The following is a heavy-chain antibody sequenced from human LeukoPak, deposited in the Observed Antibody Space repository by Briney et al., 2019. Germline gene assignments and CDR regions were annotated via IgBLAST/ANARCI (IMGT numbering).Heavy chain of an antibody. D-gene: IGHD3-22*01. CDR2: INPNSGGT. CDR1: GYTFTGYY. Sequence: GASVKVSCKASGYTFTGYYMHWVRQAPGQGLEWMGWINPNSGGTNYAQKFQGRVTMTRDTSISTAYMELSRLRSDDTAVYYCARELLNYYDSSGYFGYWGQGTLVTVSS. V-gene: IGHV1-2*02. CDR3: ARELLNYYDSSGYFGY. J-gene: IGHJ4*02.